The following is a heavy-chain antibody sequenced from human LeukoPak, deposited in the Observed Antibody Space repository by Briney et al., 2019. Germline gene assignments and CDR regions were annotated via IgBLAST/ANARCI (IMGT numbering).Heavy chain of an antibody. CDR1: GGSISSSYY. CDR2: IHYSGST. Sequence: SETLSLTCAVSGGSISSSYYWSWIRQPPGKGLEWIGYIHYSGSTNYNPSLKSRVTILVDTSKNQFSLKLTSVNAADTAVYFCTRGTVTISYFDYWGQGTLVTVSS. D-gene: IGHD4-17*01. V-gene: IGHV4-61*01. CDR3: TRGTVTISYFDY. J-gene: IGHJ4*02.